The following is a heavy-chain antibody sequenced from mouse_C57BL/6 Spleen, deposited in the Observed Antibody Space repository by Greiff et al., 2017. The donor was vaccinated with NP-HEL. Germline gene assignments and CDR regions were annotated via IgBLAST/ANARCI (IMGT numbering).Heavy chain of an antibody. CDR3: AGPYDYDAAY. Sequence: DVHLVESGGGLVKPGGSLKLSCAASGFTFSSYAMSWVRQTPEKRLEWVATISDGGSYTYYPDNVKGRFTISRDNAKNNLYLQMSHLKSDDTAMYYCAGPYDYDAAYWGQGTLVTVSA. CDR2: ISDGGSYT. V-gene: IGHV5-4*01. CDR1: GFTFSSYA. D-gene: IGHD2-4*01. J-gene: IGHJ3*01.